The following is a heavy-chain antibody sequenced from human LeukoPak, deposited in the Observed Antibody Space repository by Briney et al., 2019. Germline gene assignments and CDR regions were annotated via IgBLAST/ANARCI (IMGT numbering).Heavy chain of an antibody. V-gene: IGHV4-59*01. J-gene: IGHJ4*02. Sequence: SETLSLTCTVSGGSINNYYWSWIRQPPGKGLEWIGYIYYRESTNYNPSLKSRVTFSVDTSKNQFSLKLNSVTAADTAVYYCARGGDYGDLRYFDYWGQGTLVTV. CDR2: IYYREST. CDR3: ARGGDYGDLRYFDY. D-gene: IGHD4-17*01. CDR1: GGSINNYY.